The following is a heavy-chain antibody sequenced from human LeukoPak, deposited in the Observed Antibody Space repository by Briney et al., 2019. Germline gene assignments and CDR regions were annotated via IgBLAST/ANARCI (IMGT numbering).Heavy chain of an antibody. V-gene: IGHV4-39*02. CDR3: ARGAMGTMIVTH. Sequence: PSETLSLTCAVSGDSISSNNYYWAWIRQSPEKGLEWIGSIYYRGSTYYNPSLKSRVIMSVDTSENHFSLKLSSVTAADTAVYYCARGAMGTMIVTHWGQGTLVTVSS. CDR1: GDSISSNNYY. CDR2: IYYRGST. D-gene: IGHD3-22*01. J-gene: IGHJ4*02.